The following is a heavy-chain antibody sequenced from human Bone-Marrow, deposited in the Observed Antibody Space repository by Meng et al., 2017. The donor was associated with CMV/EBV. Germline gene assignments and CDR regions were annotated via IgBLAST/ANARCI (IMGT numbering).Heavy chain of an antibody. D-gene: IGHD3-22*01. CDR1: SIISGDYY. Sequence: SIISGDYYWSWIRQPPGKGLEWIGYISYSGSTYYNPSLKSRLTISVDTSKNQFSLKVSSVTAADTAVYYCARVGTYYDSHGYHYPFDYWGQGTLVTVSS. V-gene: IGHV4-30-4*01. J-gene: IGHJ4*02. CDR3: ARVGTYYDSHGYHYPFDY. CDR2: ISYSGST.